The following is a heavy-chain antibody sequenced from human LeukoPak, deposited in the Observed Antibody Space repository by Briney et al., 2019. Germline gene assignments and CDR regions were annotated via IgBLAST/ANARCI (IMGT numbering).Heavy chain of an antibody. D-gene: IGHD3-10*01. V-gene: IGHV4-61*02. CDR3: ARVPDGSGYLDY. CDR1: GGSISSGSYY. J-gene: IGHJ4*02. CDR2: IYISGST. Sequence: SQTLSLTCTVSGGSISSGSYYWSWIRQPAGKGLEWIGRIYISGSTNYNPSIKSRVTILLDTSKNQFSLQLSSVTAADTAVYYCARVPDGSGYLDYWGQGTLVTVAS.